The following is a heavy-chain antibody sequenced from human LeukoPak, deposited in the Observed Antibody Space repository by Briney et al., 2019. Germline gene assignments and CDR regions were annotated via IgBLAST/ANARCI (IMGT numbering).Heavy chain of an antibody. CDR1: GFTFSDYA. D-gene: IGHD3-3*01. CDR3: AKAAIFGVVINYMDV. V-gene: IGHV3-23*01. CDR2: ISGSGDAT. Sequence: GGSLRLSCAASGFTFSDYAMSWVRQAPEKGLEWVSAISGSGDATKYADSVKGRFTISRGKSKNTLYLQMNSLRAEDTAVYYCAKAAIFGVVINYMDVWGKGTTVTISS. J-gene: IGHJ6*03.